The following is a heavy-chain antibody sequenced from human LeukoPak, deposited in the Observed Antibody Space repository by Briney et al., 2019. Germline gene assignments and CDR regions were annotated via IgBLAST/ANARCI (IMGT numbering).Heavy chain of an antibody. CDR1: GFTFSSYA. V-gene: IGHV3-23*01. CDR3: ATTGDLPFHFDY. Sequence: GGSLRLSCAASGFTFSSYAMTWVRQAPGKGLEWVSTITDSVSGGSTYYADSVKGRFTISRDNSKNTLYLQMNSLRAEDTAVYYCATTGDLPFHFDYWGQGTLVTVSS. D-gene: IGHD1-1*01. CDR2: ITDSVSGGST. J-gene: IGHJ4*02.